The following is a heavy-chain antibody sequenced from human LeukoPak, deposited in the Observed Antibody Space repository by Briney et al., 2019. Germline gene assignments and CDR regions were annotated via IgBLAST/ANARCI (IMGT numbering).Heavy chain of an antibody. V-gene: IGHV3-21*01. CDR3: ARGTGTGWRFDF. CDR1: GFTFTTYG. J-gene: IGHJ4*02. Sequence: GGSLRLSCAASGFTFTTYGFNWVRQAPGKGLEWVSSISFSGSYIYYADSVKGRFTISRDNAKNSVYLQMNSLRDDDTAVYYCARGTGTGWRFDFWGQGTLVTVSS. D-gene: IGHD3/OR15-3a*01. CDR2: ISFSGSYI.